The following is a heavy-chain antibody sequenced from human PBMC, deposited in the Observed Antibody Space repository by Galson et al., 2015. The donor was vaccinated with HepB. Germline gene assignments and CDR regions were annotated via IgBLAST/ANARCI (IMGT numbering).Heavy chain of an antibody. J-gene: IGHJ5*02. CDR2: IIPIFGTA. Sequence: SVKVSCKASGGTFSSYAISWVRQAPGQGLEWMGGIIPIFGTANYAQKFQGRVTITADELTNIAYMELSSLRSDDTAVYYCARVGGKLGYCSGGRCSNWFDPWAREPWSPSPQ. V-gene: IGHV1-69*13. D-gene: IGHD2-15*01. CDR3: ARVGGKLGYCSGGRCSNWFDP. CDR1: GGTFSSYA.